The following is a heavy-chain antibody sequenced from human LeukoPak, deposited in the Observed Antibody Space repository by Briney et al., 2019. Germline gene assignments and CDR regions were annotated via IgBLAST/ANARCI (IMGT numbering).Heavy chain of an antibody. V-gene: IGHV4-59*01. D-gene: IGHD2-2*01. J-gene: IGHJ4*02. CDR3: ARGGYANSYGY. CDR2: IYYSGST. CDR1: GGSISSYY. Sequence: PSETLSLTCTVSGGSISSYYWSWIRQPPGKVLEWIGYIYYSGSTNYNPSLKSRVTISVDTSKNQFSLKLSSVTAADTAVYYCARGGYANSYGYWGQGTLVTVSS.